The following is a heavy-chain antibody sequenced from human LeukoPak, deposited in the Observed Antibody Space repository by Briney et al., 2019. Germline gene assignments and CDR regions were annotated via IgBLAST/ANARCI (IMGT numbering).Heavy chain of an antibody. D-gene: IGHD3-10*01. Sequence: GRSLRLSCAASGFTFSSYAMHWVRQAPGKGLEWVAVISYDGSNKYYADSVKGRFTISRDNSKNTLYLQMNSLRAEDTAVYYCASAVLFGESQPHDYWGQGTLVTVSS. V-gene: IGHV3-30-3*01. CDR3: ASAVLFGESQPHDY. J-gene: IGHJ4*02. CDR1: GFTFSSYA. CDR2: ISYDGSNK.